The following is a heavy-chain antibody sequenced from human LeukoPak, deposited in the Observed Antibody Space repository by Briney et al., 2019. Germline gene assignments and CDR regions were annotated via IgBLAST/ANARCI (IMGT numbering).Heavy chain of an antibody. CDR2: ITASGTAM. Sequence: GGSLRLSCAASGFTFSSYSMNWVRQAPGKGLEWVSHITASGTAMFYADSVKGRFTISRDNSKRTLFLQMNSLRAEDTAVYHCAQHLGYCSSGTCYFTYWGQGTLVTVSS. CDR3: AQHLGYCSSGTCYFTY. CDR1: GFTFSSYS. D-gene: IGHD2-15*01. J-gene: IGHJ4*02. V-gene: IGHV3-23*01.